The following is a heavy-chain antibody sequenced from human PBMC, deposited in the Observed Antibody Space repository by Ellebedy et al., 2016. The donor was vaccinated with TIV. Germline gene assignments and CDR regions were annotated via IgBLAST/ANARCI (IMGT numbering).Heavy chain of an antibody. J-gene: IGHJ3*01. Sequence: GGSLRLSCAASGFSFTSYWMSWVRQAPGKGLEWVANINQGGSVKYYVDSVRGRFTISRDNAKNSLYLQMNSLRAGDTAVYYCATDGSYGDYRSPAHAFVFWGQGTMVSVAS. V-gene: IGHV3-7*01. CDR1: GFSFTSYW. CDR2: INQGGSVK. D-gene: IGHD3-10*01. CDR3: ATDGSYGDYRSPAHAFVF.